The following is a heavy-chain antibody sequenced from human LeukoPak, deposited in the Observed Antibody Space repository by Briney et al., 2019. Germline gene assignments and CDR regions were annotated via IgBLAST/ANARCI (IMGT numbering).Heavy chain of an antibody. CDR2: INPTGGST. V-gene: IGHV1-46*01. Sequence: ASVKVSCKASGYTLTSYYMHWVRQAPGQGLEWMGLINPTGGSTGYAQKFQGRVTMTRDMSTSTDYMELSSLRSEDTAIYYCARDNSVGDNAWWFDPWGQGTLVTVSS. D-gene: IGHD1-26*01. CDR3: ARDNSVGDNAWWFDP. J-gene: IGHJ5*02. CDR1: GYTLTSYY.